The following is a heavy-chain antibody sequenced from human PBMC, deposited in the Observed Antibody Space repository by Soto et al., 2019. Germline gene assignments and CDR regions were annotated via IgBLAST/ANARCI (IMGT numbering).Heavy chain of an antibody. D-gene: IGHD2-2*02. CDR3: AKEGYCSSTSCYTGRRAQYYYYYYGMDV. Sequence: PGGSLRLSCAASGFTFDDYAMHWVRQAPGKGLEWVSGISWNSGSIGYADSVMGRFTISRDNAKNSLYLQMNSLRAEDTALYYCAKEGYCSSTSCYTGRRAQYYYYYYGMDVWGQGTTVTVSS. CDR2: ISWNSGSI. V-gene: IGHV3-9*01. CDR1: GFTFDDYA. J-gene: IGHJ6*02.